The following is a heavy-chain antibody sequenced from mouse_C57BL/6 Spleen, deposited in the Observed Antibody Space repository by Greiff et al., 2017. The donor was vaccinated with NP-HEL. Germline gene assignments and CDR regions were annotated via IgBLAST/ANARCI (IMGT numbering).Heavy chain of an antibody. Sequence: EVMLVESAGGLVQPGSSMKLSCTASGFTFSDYYMAWVRQVPEKGLEWVANINYDGSSTYYLDSLKSRFIISRDNAKNILYLQMSSLKSEDTATYYCARAPDGYYVDWYFDVWGTGTTVTVSS. V-gene: IGHV5-16*01. J-gene: IGHJ1*03. CDR1: GFTFSDYY. CDR3: ARAPDGYYVDWYFDV. CDR2: INYDGSST. D-gene: IGHD2-3*01.